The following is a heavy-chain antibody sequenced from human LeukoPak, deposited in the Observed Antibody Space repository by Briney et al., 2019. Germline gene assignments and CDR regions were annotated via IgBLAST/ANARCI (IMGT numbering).Heavy chain of an antibody. Sequence: GGSLRLSCAASGFTFSSYSMNWVRQAPGKGLEWVSSISSSSSYIYYADSVKGRFTISRDNAKNSLYLQMNSLRAEDTAVYYCANDGAYYDSSTDAFDIWGQGTMVTVSS. D-gene: IGHD3-22*01. CDR3: ANDGAYYDSSTDAFDI. CDR2: ISSSSSYI. J-gene: IGHJ3*02. CDR1: GFTFSSYS. V-gene: IGHV3-21*01.